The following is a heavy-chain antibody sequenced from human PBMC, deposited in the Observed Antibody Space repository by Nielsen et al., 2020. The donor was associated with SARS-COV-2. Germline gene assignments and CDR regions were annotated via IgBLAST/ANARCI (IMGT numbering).Heavy chain of an antibody. CDR1: GFTLTTST. CDR2: ISGSGGAT. J-gene: IGHJ6*02. D-gene: IGHD4-23*01. Sequence: GGSLRLSCAASGFTLTTSTMSWVRQAPGKGLEWVSAISGSGGATNYADSVKGRFTISRDNAKNSLYLQMNSLRAEDTAVYYCARERVVTPYYYYYGMDVWGQGTTVTVSS. CDR3: ARERVVTPYYYYYGMDV. V-gene: IGHV3-21*04.